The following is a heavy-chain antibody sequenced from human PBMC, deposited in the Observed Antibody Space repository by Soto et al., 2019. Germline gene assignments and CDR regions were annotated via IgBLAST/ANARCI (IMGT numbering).Heavy chain of an antibody. D-gene: IGHD6-25*01. CDR1: GFTFSGSW. CDR2: INTAGSST. J-gene: IGHJ4*02. Sequence: EVQLVESGGGLVQPGGSLRVSCAASGFTFSGSWMHWVRQAPGKGLVWVSRINTAGSSTTYADSVKGRFTISRDNAKNTLLLQMNSLRAEDTAVYYCAGGLLGAEQFDYWGQGTLVTVSS. CDR3: AGGLLGAEQFDY. V-gene: IGHV3-74*01.